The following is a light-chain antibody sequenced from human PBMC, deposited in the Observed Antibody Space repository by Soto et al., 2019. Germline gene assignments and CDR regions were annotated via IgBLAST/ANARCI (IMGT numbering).Light chain of an antibody. CDR1: QGISSY. J-gene: IGKJ3*01. V-gene: IGKV1-9*01. CDR3: RQRNSPLA. CDR2: AAS. Sequence: DIQLTQSPSFLSASVGDRVTITCRASQGISSYLAWYQQKPGKAPKLLIYAASTLQSAVPSRFSGSGSGTEFTLAISSLQREDFATYYLRQRNSPLAFGPGTKVDIK.